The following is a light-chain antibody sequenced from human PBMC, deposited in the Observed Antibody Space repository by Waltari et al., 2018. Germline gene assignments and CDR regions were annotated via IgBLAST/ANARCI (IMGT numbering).Light chain of an antibody. J-gene: IGLJ3*02. Sequence: QSALTQPAPVSGSPGQSITITCTGTSSDVGSYNLVSWYQHHPGKAPKLMIYEGSKRPSGVSNRFSGSKSGNTASLTISGLQAEDEADYYCCSYAGSRTDWVFGGGTKLTVL. V-gene: IGLV2-23*01. CDR2: EGS. CDR3: CSYAGSRTDWV. CDR1: SSDVGSYNL.